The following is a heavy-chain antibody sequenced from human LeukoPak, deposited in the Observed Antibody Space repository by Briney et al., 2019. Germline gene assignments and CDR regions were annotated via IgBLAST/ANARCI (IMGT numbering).Heavy chain of an antibody. J-gene: IGHJ5*02. Sequence: AGGSLRVSCSESGFTSSNFTSHSVRQAPGMGLEWVAAISYDGSSKYYADSVKGRFTISRDNANNSLFLQMNSLRAEDTALYYYAADRGGNPWGQGTLVTVSS. D-gene: IGHD1-26*01. CDR3: AADRGGNP. V-gene: IGHV3-30-3*02. CDR1: GFTSSNFT. CDR2: ISYDGSSK.